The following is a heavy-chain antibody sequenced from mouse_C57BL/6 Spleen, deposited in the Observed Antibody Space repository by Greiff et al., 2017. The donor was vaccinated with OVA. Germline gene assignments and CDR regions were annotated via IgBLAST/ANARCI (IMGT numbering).Heavy chain of an antibody. D-gene: IGHD1-1*01. CDR1: GYTFTSYW. J-gene: IGHJ1*03. CDR3: ARRYGSSLWYFDV. Sequence: QVQLQQPGAELVMPGASVKLSCKASGYTFTSYWMHWVKQRPGQGLEWIGEIDPSDSDTNYIKKFKGKTTLTVDKSSSTADIQLSSLTSVGSAVYYWARRYGSSLWYFDVWGTGTTVTVSS. V-gene: IGHV1-69*01. CDR2: IDPSDSDT.